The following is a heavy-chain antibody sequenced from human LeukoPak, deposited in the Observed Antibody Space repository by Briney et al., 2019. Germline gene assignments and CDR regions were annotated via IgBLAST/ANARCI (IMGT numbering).Heavy chain of an antibody. CDR1: GFTFSSYA. D-gene: IGHD4-17*01. CDR3: AKRAATVSYYFDY. J-gene: IGHJ4*02. CDR2: ISGSGGST. Sequence: GGSLRLSSAASGFTFSSYAMSWVRQGPGKGLEWVSAISGSGGSTYYADSVKGRFTISRDNSKNTLYLHMNSLRADDTAVYYCAKRAATVSYYFDYWGQGTLVTVSS. V-gene: IGHV3-23*01.